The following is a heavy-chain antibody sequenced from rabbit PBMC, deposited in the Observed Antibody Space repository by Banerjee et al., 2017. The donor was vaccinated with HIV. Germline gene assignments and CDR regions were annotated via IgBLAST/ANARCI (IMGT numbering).Heavy chain of an antibody. V-gene: IGHV1S40*01. CDR1: GFSLSNDYV. Sequence: QSLEESGGDLVKPGASLTLTCTASGFSLSNDYVMCWVRQAPGKGLELIACIYTSSGSTWYASWVNGRFTISKTSSTTVTLQMTSLTAADTATYLCARGLAGGYVTATYGMDLWGPGTLVTVS. CDR3: ARGLAGGYVTATYGMDL. D-gene: IGHD6-1*01. J-gene: IGHJ6*01. CDR2: IYTSSGST.